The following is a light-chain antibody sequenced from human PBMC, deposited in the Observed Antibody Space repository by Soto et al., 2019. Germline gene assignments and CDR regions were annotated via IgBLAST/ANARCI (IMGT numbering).Light chain of an antibody. CDR2: DVI. V-gene: IGLV2-14*01. Sequence: QSALTQPASVSGSPGQSITISCTGTSSDVGGYNYVSWYQQYPGKAPKLMIYDVINRPSGVFNRFSGSKSGNTASLTFFGLQAEDEADYYCSSYTISNTLVFGSGTKVTVL. CDR1: SSDVGGYNY. CDR3: SSYTISNTLV. J-gene: IGLJ1*01.